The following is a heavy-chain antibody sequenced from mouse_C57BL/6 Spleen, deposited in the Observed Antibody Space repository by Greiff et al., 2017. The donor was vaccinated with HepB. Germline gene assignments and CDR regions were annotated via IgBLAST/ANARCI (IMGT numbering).Heavy chain of an antibody. V-gene: IGHV1-7*01. Sequence: QVQLQQSGAELVKPGASVKLSCKASGYTFTSYWMHWVKQRPGQGLEWIGYINPSSGYTKYNQKFKDQATLTADKSSSTAYMQLSSLTSADSAVYYCARDCYYFPFDYWGQGTTLTVSS. CDR2: INPSSGYT. CDR3: ARDCYYFPFDY. J-gene: IGHJ2*01. CDR1: GYTFTSYW. D-gene: IGHD2-3*01.